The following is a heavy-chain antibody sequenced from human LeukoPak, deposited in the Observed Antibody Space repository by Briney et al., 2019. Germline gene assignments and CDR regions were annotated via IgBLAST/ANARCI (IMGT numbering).Heavy chain of an antibody. CDR1: GFTFSSYW. Sequence: PGGSLRLSCAASGFTFSSYWMHWVRQAPGKGLVWVSVSRMNSDVSSRSYADSVKGRFTISRDNAKNSLYLQMNSLRAEDTAVYYCARLREIPVFGVVTKSTSYFDYWGQGTLVTVSS. V-gene: IGHV3-74*01. CDR2: MNSDVSSR. D-gene: IGHD3-3*01. J-gene: IGHJ4*02. CDR3: ARLREIPVFGVVTKSTSYFDY.